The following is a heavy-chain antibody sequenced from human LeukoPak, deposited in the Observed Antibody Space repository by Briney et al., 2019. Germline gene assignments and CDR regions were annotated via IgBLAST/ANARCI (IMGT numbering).Heavy chain of an antibody. CDR1: GFTVSRNY. V-gene: IGHV3-53*01. D-gene: IGHD4-17*01. CDR3: ARDKDGEVLDGDYHCGLDV. Sequence: GGSLRLSCAVCGFTVSRNYMSWVRQPPGKGLEWVSDIYKGGSTYYAASVKGRCTISRDNSKSKLYLQMNSLRAEDTAVYYCARDKDGEVLDGDYHCGLDVWGQGATVTVSS. J-gene: IGHJ6*02. CDR2: IYKGGST.